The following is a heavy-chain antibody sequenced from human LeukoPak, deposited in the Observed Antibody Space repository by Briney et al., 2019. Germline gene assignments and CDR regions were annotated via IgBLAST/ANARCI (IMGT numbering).Heavy chain of an antibody. CDR1: GFSFSNYG. D-gene: IGHD5-18*01. J-gene: IGHJ4*02. CDR3: ARGYNYAFEY. CDR2: ISYDASNK. Sequence: GRSLRLSCAASGFSFSNYGMHWVRQAPGKGLEWVAVISYDASNKYYADSVKGRFTISRDNSKNTLYLQMNSLRAEDTAVYYCARGYNYAFEYWGQGTLVTVSS. V-gene: IGHV3-30*03.